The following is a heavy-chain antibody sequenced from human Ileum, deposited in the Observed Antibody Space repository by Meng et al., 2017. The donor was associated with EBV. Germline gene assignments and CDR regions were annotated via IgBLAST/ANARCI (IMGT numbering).Heavy chain of an antibody. CDR1: CASGNVLHG. Sequence: LEQLLPGRVRPSGPGSLKCSVSCASGNVLHGWRWVRHPPGEGLGWIGKIYHSGSTNYNPALKSRITISVYTLENQVSLELNSVTAADTAVYYCARIPYGDIYSAYFDYWSPGTLVTVSS. D-gene: IGHD2-21*02. J-gene: IGHJ4*02. V-gene: IGHV4-4*02. CDR3: ARIPYGDIYSAYFDY. CDR2: IYHSGST.